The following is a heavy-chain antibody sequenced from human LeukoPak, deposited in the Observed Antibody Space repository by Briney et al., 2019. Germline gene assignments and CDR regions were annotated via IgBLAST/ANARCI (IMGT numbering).Heavy chain of an antibody. CDR3: ARGKTSQNIVTRKTYNWFDP. J-gene: IGHJ5*02. CDR2: ISSSSDYI. V-gene: IGHV3-21*01. CDR1: GFTFSSYN. Sequence: RPGGSLRLSCAASGFTFSSYNMNWVRQAPGKGLEWVSSISSSSDYIYYADSVKGRFTISRDNAKNSLYLQMKSLRAGDTAVYYCARGKTSQNIVTRKTYNWFDPWGQGTLVTVSS. D-gene: IGHD2/OR15-2a*01.